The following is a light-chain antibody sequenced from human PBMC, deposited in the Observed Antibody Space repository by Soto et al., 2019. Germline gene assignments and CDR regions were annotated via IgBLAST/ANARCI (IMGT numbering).Light chain of an antibody. CDR3: CSYTDLDSVV. J-gene: IGLJ2*01. CDR1: SSDVGKYDA. CDR2: EVT. Sequence: QSALAQPASVSGSPGQSITISCSGTSSDVGKYDAVSWYQQHPGKAPKFIIYEVTKRPSGISDRFSGSKSGNTASLTISGLQAEDEAHYYRCSYTDLDSVVFGGGTKLTVL. V-gene: IGLV2-23*02.